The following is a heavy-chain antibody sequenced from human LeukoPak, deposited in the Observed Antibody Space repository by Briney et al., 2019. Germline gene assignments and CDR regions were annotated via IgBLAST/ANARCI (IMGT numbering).Heavy chain of an antibody. J-gene: IGHJ4*02. Sequence: PSETLSLTCAVYGGSFSGYYWSWIRQPPGKGLEWIGEINHSGSTNYNPSLKSRVTISVDTSKNQFSLKLSSVTAADTAVYYCARAPRVRGVMYPGRGELYIPVGPLYFDYWGQGTLVTVS. CDR3: ARAPRVRGVMYPGRGELYIPVGPLYFDY. CDR1: GGSFSGYY. V-gene: IGHV4-34*01. D-gene: IGHD3-10*01. CDR2: INHSGST.